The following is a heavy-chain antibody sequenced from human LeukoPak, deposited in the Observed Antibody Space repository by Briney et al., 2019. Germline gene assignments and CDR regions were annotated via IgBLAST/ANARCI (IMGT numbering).Heavy chain of an antibody. J-gene: IGHJ3*02. CDR1: GFTFSSYA. V-gene: IGHV3-23*01. CDR3: AKEDTRRVVFYTFDI. D-gene: IGHD5-18*01. Sequence: GGSLRLSXAASGFTFSSYAMSWVRQAPGKGLEWVSTINYNGDYTYYADSVEGRFTISRDNSKSTLYLQMNSLRAEDTAVYYCAKEDTRRVVFYTFDIWGQGSMVTVSS. CDR2: INYNGDYT.